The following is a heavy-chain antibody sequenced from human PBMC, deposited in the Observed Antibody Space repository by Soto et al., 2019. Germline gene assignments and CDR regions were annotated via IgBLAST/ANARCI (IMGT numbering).Heavy chain of an antibody. CDR1: GFTFTDHY. Sequence: QVQLVESGGGLVKPGGSLRLSCTASGFTFTDHYMTWIRQAPGKGLEWVSYINSGGSNIYYADSVRGRFTISRDNAKNSAELQMRSLRAEEAAIYYCAGDGRGANWGQGTLVIVSS. V-gene: IGHV3-11*01. D-gene: IGHD3-10*01. J-gene: IGHJ4*02. CDR3: AGDGRGAN. CDR2: INSGGSNI.